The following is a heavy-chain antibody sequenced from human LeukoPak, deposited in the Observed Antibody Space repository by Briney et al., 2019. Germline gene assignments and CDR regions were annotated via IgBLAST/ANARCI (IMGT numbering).Heavy chain of an antibody. CDR2: IIPISGTA. Sequence: GSSVKVSCKASGGTFSSHAIAWVRQAPGQGPEWMGGIIPISGTANYAHKFQGRVTITTDESTSTAYLELSSLASDDTAVYYCARGLQYQLLKALGHYYMDVWGEGTTVTVSS. CDR3: ARGLQYQLLKALGHYYMDV. CDR1: GGTFSSHA. J-gene: IGHJ6*03. V-gene: IGHV1-69*05. D-gene: IGHD2-2*01.